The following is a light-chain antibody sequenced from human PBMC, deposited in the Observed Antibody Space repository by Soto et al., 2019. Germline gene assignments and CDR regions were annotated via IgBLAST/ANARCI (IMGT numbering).Light chain of an antibody. CDR1: QYIRSTY. V-gene: IGKV3D-20*02. CDR3: QQRTNWPPALT. J-gene: IGKJ4*01. Sequence: EIVLTQSPGTLSLSSGERATLSCRASQYIRSTYLAWYQQKPGQAPRLLIYGASSRATGIPDRFSGSGSGTDFTLTISSLEPEDFAVYYCQQRTNWPPALTFGGGTKVEIK. CDR2: GAS.